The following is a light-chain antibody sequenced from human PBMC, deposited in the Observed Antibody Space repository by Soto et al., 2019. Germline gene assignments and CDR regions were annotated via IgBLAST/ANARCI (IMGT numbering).Light chain of an antibody. J-gene: IGKJ1*01. Sequence: DIQMTQSPSTLSGSVGARVPITCRASQSINKWLAWHQQKPGKAPKLLIYDASSLQSGVPPRFSGSGSGTEFTLTISSLEPEDFAVYFCHQFATSRTFGQGTKVDI. CDR2: DAS. CDR1: QSINKW. V-gene: IGKV1-5*01. CDR3: HQFATSRT.